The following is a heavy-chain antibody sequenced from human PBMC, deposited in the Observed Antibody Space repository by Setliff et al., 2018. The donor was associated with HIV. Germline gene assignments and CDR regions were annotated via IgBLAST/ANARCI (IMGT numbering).Heavy chain of an antibody. CDR3: ARDVGGLQMATNFDY. CDR2: IYSSGST. V-gene: IGHV4-4*07. Sequence: SETLSLTCTVSGGSISNYYWAWIRQPAGKGLEWIGRIYSSGSTDYNPSLGSRVTMSVDTSNNQFSLRLTSVTAADTAFYYCARDVGGLQMATNFDYWGQGALVTVSS. D-gene: IGHD1-26*01. CDR1: GGSISNYY. J-gene: IGHJ4*02.